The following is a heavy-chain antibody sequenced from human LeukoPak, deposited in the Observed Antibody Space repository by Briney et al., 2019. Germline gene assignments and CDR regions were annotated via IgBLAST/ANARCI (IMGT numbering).Heavy chain of an antibody. Sequence: KPSETLSLTCTVSGGSISSYYWSWIRQPPGKGLEWIGYIYYSGSTNYNPSLKSRVTISVDTSKNQFSLKLSSVTAADTAVYYCARLMAVADPYYYYGMDVWGQGTTATVSS. D-gene: IGHD6-19*01. CDR1: GGSISSYY. J-gene: IGHJ6*02. CDR3: ARLMAVADPYYYYGMDV. CDR2: IYYSGST. V-gene: IGHV4-59*08.